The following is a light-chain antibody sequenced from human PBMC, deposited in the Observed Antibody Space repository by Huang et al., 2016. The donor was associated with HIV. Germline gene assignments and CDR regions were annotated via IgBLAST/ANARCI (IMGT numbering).Light chain of an antibody. CDR2: VAS. J-gene: IGKJ4*01. V-gene: IGKV1-33*01. Sequence: DIQMTQSPSSLSASVGNRVTIPCPASQDINKFLKWYPQKPGKAPKLLILVASNLQTGFPPRFSGSGSGTHFTFTITSLQRDDIGTYYCQQYDDVPISFGGGTKV. CDR3: QQYDDVPIS. CDR1: QDINKF.